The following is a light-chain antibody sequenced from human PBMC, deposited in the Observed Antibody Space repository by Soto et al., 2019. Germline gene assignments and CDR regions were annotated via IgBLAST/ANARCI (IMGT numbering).Light chain of an antibody. CDR3: QQSYSTPWT. CDR1: QTISSW. Sequence: DIQMTQSPSTLSGSVGDRVTITCRASQTISSWLAWYQQKPGKAPKLLIYDASRLQSGVPSRFSASGSGTDFTLTISSLQPEDFASYYCQQSYSTPWTFGQGTKVDIK. CDR2: DAS. V-gene: IGKV1-39*01. J-gene: IGKJ1*01.